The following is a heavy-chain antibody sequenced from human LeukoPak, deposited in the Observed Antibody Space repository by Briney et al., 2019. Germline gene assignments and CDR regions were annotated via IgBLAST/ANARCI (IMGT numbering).Heavy chain of an antibody. CDR2: IKSKTDGGTT. D-gene: IGHD5-18*01. CDR3: TTLWQLWRRDY. V-gene: IGHV3-15*01. J-gene: IGHJ4*02. Sequence: TLRLSCAASGVTFSTAWISWGRQAPGPGLEWVGGIKSKTDGGTTDYTAPVKGRLTISRDDSKNTSHLQMNSLTPEDTPLYYCTTLWQLWRRDYWGQGTLVTVSS. CDR1: GVTFSTAW.